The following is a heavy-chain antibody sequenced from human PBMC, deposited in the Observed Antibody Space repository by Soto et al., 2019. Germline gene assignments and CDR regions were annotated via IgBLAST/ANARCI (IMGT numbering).Heavy chain of an antibody. CDR2: IYYSGST. CDR1: GGSIISGGYY. CDR3: ARGAGPRPLMDV. D-gene: IGHD6-6*01. Sequence: TLALTCTVSGGSIISGGYYWSWIRQHPGKGLEWIGYIYYSGSTYYNPSLKSRVTISVDTSKNQFSLKLSSVTAADTAVYYCARGAGPRPLMDVWGQGTTVTVSS. J-gene: IGHJ6*02. V-gene: IGHV4-31*02.